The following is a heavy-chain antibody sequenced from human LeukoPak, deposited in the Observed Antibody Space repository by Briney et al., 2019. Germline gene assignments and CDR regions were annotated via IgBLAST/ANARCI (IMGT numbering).Heavy chain of an antibody. Sequence: ASVKVSCKASGYTFTGYFLHWVRQAPGQGLEWMGWINPNNGGTDYTQKFQGRVTMTRDTSISTAYMDLSGLRSDDTAMYYCARGATTSWGADYFDFWGQGTLVTVSS. CDR2: INPNNGGT. J-gene: IGHJ4*02. CDR3: ARGATTSWGADYFDF. CDR1: GYTFTGYF. V-gene: IGHV1-2*02. D-gene: IGHD5-12*01.